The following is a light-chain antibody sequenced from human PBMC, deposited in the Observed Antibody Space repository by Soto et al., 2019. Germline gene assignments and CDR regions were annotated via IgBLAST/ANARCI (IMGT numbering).Light chain of an antibody. Sequence: EIVMTDSPATLSVSPGERATLSCRASQSVSSNLAWYQQKPGQAPRLLIYGASTRATGIPARFSGSGSGTEFTLTISSLQSEDFAVYYCQQYNNWPKTFGQGTKVDIK. J-gene: IGKJ1*01. CDR3: QQYNNWPKT. V-gene: IGKV3-15*01. CDR1: QSVSSN. CDR2: GAS.